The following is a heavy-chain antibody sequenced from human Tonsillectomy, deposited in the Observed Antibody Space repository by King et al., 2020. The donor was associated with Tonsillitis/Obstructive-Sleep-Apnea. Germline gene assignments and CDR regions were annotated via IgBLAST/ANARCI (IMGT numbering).Heavy chain of an antibody. CDR3: ARVEYYDFWSGYYTGADY. CDR2: ISYDGSNK. Sequence: VQLVESGGGVVQPGRSLRLSCAASGFTFSSYAMHWVRQAPGKGLEWVAVISYDGSNKYYADSVKGRFTISRDNSKNKLYLQMNSLRAEDTAVYYCARVEYYDFWSGYYTGADYWGQGTLVTVSS. CDR1: GFTFSSYA. J-gene: IGHJ4*02. D-gene: IGHD3-3*01. V-gene: IGHV3-30*01.